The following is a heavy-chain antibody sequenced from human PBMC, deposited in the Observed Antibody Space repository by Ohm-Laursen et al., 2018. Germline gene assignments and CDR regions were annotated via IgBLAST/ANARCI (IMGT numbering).Heavy chain of an antibody. D-gene: IGHD5-18*01. CDR2: ISSSSYI. CDR3: AKAGGYSYGYYFDY. J-gene: IGHJ4*02. Sequence: SLRLSCAASGFTFSNAWMNWVRQAPGKGLEWVSSISSSSYIYYADSVKGRFTISRDNAKNSLYLQMNSLRAEDTALYYCAKAGGYSYGYYFDYWGQGTLVTVSS. CDR1: GFTFSNAW. V-gene: IGHV3-69-1*01.